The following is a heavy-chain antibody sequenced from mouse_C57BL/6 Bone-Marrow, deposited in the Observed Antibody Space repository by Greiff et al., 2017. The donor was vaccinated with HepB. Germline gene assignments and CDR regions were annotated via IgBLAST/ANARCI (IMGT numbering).Heavy chain of an antibody. CDR2: IHPNSGST. Sequence: QVQLQQPGAELVKPGASVKLSCKASGYTFTSYWMHWVKQRPGQGLEWIGMIHPNSGSTNYNEKFKSKATLTVDKSSSTAYMQLSSLTSEDSAVYYCASLGFYYGSSYYWYFDVWGTGTTVTVSS. CDR1: GYTFTSYW. D-gene: IGHD1-1*01. CDR3: ASLGFYYGSSYYWYFDV. J-gene: IGHJ1*03. V-gene: IGHV1-64*01.